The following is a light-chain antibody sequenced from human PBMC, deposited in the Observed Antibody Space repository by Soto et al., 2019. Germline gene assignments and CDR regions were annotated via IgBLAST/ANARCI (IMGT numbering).Light chain of an antibody. CDR2: DAS. V-gene: IGKV1-33*01. Sequence: DTQMTQSPSALSASIGDRVTITCQASQDISNCLNWYQQKPGKAPQLLIYDASKLETGVPLRFSGSGSGTDFSLTIISLQPEDIAPFYCQQYDSLPFTFGQGTNLEIK. CDR3: QQYDSLPFT. J-gene: IGKJ2*01. CDR1: QDISNC.